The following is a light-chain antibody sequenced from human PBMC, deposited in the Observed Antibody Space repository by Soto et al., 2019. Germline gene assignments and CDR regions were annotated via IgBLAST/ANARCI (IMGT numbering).Light chain of an antibody. J-gene: IGKJ2*01. CDR2: GAS. V-gene: IGKV3-15*01. CDR1: QSISSN. Sequence: EIVMTQSPATLSVSPGERGTLSCRASQSISSNLGWYQQKPGQAPRLLIYGASTRASGIPARFSGSGSGTDFTLTISSLQSEDFAVYYCEQYYRWPYTFGHGTKLEI. CDR3: EQYYRWPYT.